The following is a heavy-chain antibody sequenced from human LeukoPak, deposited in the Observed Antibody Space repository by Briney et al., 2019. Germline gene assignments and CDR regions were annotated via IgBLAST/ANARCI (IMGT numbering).Heavy chain of an antibody. CDR1: GFTFDDYG. CDR3: ARAGGVVIAGPSDY. CDR2: INWNGGST. V-gene: IGHV3-20*04. J-gene: IGHJ4*02. D-gene: IGHD3-3*01. Sequence: GGSLRLSCAASGFTFDDYGMSWVRQAPGKGLERVSGINWNGGSTGYADSVKGRFTISRDNAKNSLYLQMNSLRAEDTALYYCARAGGVVIAGPSDYWGQGTLVTVSS.